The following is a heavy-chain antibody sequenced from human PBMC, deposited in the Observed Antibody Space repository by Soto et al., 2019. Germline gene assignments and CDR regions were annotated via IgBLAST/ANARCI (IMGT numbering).Heavy chain of an antibody. D-gene: IGHD3-22*01. J-gene: IGHJ2*01. V-gene: IGHV1-69*01. CDR3: AGTPPYYDSSGHPYWYFDL. CDR2: IIPIFGTA. CDR1: GGTFSSYA. Sequence: QVQLVQSGAEVKKPGSSVKVSCKASGGTFSSYAISWVRQAPGQGLEWMGGIIPIFGTANYAQKFQGRVTITADESTSTAYMELSSLRSEDTAVYYCAGTPPYYDSSGHPYWYFDLWGRGTLVTVSS.